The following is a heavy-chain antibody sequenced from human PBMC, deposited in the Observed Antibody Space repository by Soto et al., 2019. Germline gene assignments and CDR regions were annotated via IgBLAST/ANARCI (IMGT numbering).Heavy chain of an antibody. V-gene: IGHV4-59*01. CDR2: IYYSGST. CDR3: ASSSTVVTPFGY. Sequence: SETLSLTCTVSGGSISSYYWSWIRQPPGKGPEWIGYIYYSGSTNYNPSLKSRVTISVDTSKNQFSLKLSSVTAADTAVYYCASSSTVVTPFGYWGQGTLVTVSS. D-gene: IGHD4-17*01. CDR1: GGSISSYY. J-gene: IGHJ4*02.